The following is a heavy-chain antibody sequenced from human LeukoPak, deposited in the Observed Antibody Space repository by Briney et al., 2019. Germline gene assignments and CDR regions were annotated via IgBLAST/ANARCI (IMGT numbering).Heavy chain of an antibody. CDR3: ARDLRDYYGSGFDY. J-gene: IGHJ4*02. CDR2: IKQDGSEK. D-gene: IGHD3-10*01. CDR1: GFTFSSYW. Sequence: PRGSLRLSCAASGFTFSSYWMSWVRQAPGKGLEWVANIKQDGSEKYYVDSVKGRFTISRDNAKNSLYLQMNSLRAEDTAVYYCARDLRDYYGSGFDYWGQGTPVTVSS. V-gene: IGHV3-7*01.